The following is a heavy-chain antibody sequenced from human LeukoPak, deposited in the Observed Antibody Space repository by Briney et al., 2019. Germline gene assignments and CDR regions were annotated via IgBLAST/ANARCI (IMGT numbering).Heavy chain of an antibody. V-gene: IGHV1-69*04. D-gene: IGHD3-22*01. Sequence: SVTVSCKASGGTFSSYAISWVRQAPGQGLEWMGRIIPILGIANYAQKFQGRVTITADKSTSTAYMELSSLRSEDTAVYYCARDRYYDSSGYSRNHFDYWGQGTLVTVSS. CDR2: IIPILGIA. CDR3: ARDRYYDSSGYSRNHFDY. J-gene: IGHJ4*02. CDR1: GGTFSSYA.